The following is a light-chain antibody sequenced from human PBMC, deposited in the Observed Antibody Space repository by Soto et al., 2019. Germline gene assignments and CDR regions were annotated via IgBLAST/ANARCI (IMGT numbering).Light chain of an antibody. Sequence: QSALTQPPSVSGSPGQSVTISCTGTSSDVGSYNRVSWYQQPPGTAPKLMIYEVSNRPSGVPDRFSGSKSGNTASLTISGLQAEDEADYYCNSNTSSSTYVFGTGIKLTVL. CDR1: SSDVGSYNR. CDR3: NSNTSSSTYV. V-gene: IGLV2-18*02. J-gene: IGLJ1*01. CDR2: EVS.